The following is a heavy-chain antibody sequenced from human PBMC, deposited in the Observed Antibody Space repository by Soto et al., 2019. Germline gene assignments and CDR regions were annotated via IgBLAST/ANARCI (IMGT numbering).Heavy chain of an antibody. CDR3: AREYYDSSGYYNYFDY. CDR2: FIPIFGTA. V-gene: IGHV1-69*06. J-gene: IGHJ4*02. Sequence: SVKVSCKASGGTFSSYAISWVRQAPGQGLEWMGGFIPIFGTANYAQKFQGRVTITADKSTSTAYMELSSLRSEDTAVYYCAREYYDSSGYYNYFDYWGQGTLVTVSS. CDR1: GGTFSSYA. D-gene: IGHD3-22*01.